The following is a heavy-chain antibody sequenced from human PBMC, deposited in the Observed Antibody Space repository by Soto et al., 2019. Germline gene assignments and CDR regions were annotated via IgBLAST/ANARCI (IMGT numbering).Heavy chain of an antibody. V-gene: IGHV1-69*02. D-gene: IGHD3-22*01. Sequence: QVQLVQSGAEVKKPGSSVKVSCKASGGTFSSYTISWVRQAPGQGLEWMGRIIPILGIANYEKKYQGRVTITADKSTRTAYMELSSLRSEDTAVYYCARGLHYDSISLDDYWGQGTLVTVSS. CDR3: ARGLHYDSISLDDY. J-gene: IGHJ4*02. CDR2: IIPILGIA. CDR1: GGTFSSYT.